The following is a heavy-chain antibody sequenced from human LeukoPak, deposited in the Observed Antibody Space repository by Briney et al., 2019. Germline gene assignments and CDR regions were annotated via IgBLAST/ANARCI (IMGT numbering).Heavy chain of an antibody. V-gene: IGHV1-18*01. J-gene: IGHJ3*02. CDR3: ARVRGGIGYDAFDI. D-gene: IGHD3-10*01. CDR1: GYTFTSYG. Sequence: ASVKVSCKAPGYTFTSYGISWVRQAPGQGLEWMGWISAYNDNTNYAQKLQGRVTMTTDTSTSTAYMELRSLRSDDTAVYCCARVRGGIGYDAFDIWGEGTMVTVSS. CDR2: ISAYNDNT.